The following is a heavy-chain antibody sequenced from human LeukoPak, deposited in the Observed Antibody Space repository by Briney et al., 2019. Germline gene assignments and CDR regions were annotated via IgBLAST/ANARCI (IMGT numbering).Heavy chain of an antibody. V-gene: IGHV3-74*01. CDR3: TRAWCV. Sequence: GGSLRLSCLGSGFTFDTYLMHSLRQAPGKGLVWVSQIKSDGSFTSYADSVKGRFTISRDNAKKTLYLQMNSLRADDTAMYYCTRAWCVGGQGTTVTVTS. D-gene: IGHD2-8*01. J-gene: IGHJ6*02. CDR2: IKSDGSFT. CDR1: GFTFDTYL.